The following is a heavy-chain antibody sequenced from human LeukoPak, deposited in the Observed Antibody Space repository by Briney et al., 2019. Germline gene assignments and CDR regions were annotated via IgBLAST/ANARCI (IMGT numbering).Heavy chain of an antibody. V-gene: IGHV4-34*01. CDR1: GGSFSGYD. Sequence: SETLSLTCAVYGGSFSGYDWSWIRQPQGKGLEWIVEINHSGSTNYNPSLKSRVAISVDLSKNQFSLKLTSMTAADTAVYYCARATRYYYYYYYMDVWGKGTTVTVSS. J-gene: IGHJ6*03. CDR3: ARATRYYYYYYYMDV. CDR2: INHSGST.